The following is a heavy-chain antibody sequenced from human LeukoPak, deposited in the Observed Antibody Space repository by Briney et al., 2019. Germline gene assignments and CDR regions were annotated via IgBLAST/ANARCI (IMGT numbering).Heavy chain of an antibody. Sequence: GGSLRLSCAASGFTFSRNWMSWVRQAPGKGLEWVANIKQDDSEKYYVDSVKGRFTISRDNAKNSLYLQMNSLRAEDTAVYYCARVRWDIVVGVGYLDLWGQGTLVTVSS. J-gene: IGHJ4*02. CDR3: ARVRWDIVVGVGYLDL. CDR1: GFTFSRNW. V-gene: IGHV3-7*01. D-gene: IGHD2-15*01. CDR2: IKQDDSEK.